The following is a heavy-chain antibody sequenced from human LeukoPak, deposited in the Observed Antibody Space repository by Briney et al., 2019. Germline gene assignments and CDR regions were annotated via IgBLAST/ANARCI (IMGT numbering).Heavy chain of an antibody. CDR2: INHSGST. Sequence: SETLSLTCAVYGGSFSGYYWSWLRQPPGKGLEWIGEINHSGSTNYNPSLKSRVTISVDTSKNQFSLKLSSVTAPDTAVYYCARANWNDASGAFDIWGQGTMVTVSS. CDR1: GGSFSGYY. V-gene: IGHV4-34*01. D-gene: IGHD1-1*01. CDR3: ARANWNDASGAFDI. J-gene: IGHJ3*02.